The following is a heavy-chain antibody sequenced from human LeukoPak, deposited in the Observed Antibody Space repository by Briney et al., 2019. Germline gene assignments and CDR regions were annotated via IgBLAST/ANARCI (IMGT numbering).Heavy chain of an antibody. Sequence: GASVKVSCKASGYTFTSYGISWVRQAPGQGLEWMGWISAYNGNTNYAQKLQGRVTVTTDTSTSTAYMELRSLRSDDTAVYYCARRYLSGSSWYNRYYYYYGMDVWGQGTTVTVSS. CDR2: ISAYNGNT. CDR3: ARRYLSGSSWYNRYYYYYGMDV. D-gene: IGHD6-13*01. CDR1: GYTFTSYG. J-gene: IGHJ6*02. V-gene: IGHV1-18*01.